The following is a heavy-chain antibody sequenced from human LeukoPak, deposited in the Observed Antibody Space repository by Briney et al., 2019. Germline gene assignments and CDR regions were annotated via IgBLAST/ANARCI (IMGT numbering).Heavy chain of an antibody. CDR2: INRDGSEK. Sequence: GGSLRLSCAASGFTLSSYWMSWVRQAPGKGLEWVANINRDGSEKYYVDSVKGRFTISRDNAKNSLYLQMNSLRAEDTAVYYCAKDLDYYDSSGWDYWGQGTLVTVSS. V-gene: IGHV3-7*01. CDR3: AKDLDYYDSSGWDY. D-gene: IGHD3-22*01. J-gene: IGHJ4*02. CDR1: GFTLSSYW.